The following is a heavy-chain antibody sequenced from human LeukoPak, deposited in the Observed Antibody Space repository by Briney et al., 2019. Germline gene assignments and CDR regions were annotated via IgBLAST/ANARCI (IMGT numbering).Heavy chain of an antibody. CDR2: ISYDGSNK. D-gene: IGHD3-22*01. J-gene: IGHJ4*02. Sequence: GGSLRLSCAASGLTFSSYGMHWVRQAPGKGLEWVAVISYDGSNKYYAYSVKGRFTISRQSSKNTLYLQMNSLRAEDTAVYYCAKGEGDYDSSGPDYWGQGTLVTVSS. CDR1: GLTFSSYG. CDR3: AKGEGDYDSSGPDY. V-gene: IGHV3-30*18.